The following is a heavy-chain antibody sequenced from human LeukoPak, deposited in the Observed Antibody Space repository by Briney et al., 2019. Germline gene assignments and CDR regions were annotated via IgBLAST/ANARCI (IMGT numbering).Heavy chain of an antibody. J-gene: IGHJ4*02. Sequence: PGGSLRLSCAASGFTFDDYAMHWVRQAPGKGLEWVSGISWNSGSIGYADSVKGRFTISRDNAKNSLYLQMNSLRAEDTALYYCAKDPVAGSNWGQGTLVTVSS. CDR3: AKDPVAGSN. D-gene: IGHD6-13*01. CDR1: GFTFDDYA. V-gene: IGHV3-9*01. CDR2: ISWNSGSI.